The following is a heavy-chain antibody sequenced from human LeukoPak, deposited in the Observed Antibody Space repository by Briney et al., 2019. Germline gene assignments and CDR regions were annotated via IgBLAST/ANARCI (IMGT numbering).Heavy chain of an antibody. CDR3: ARGSHCSSTSCGRRNAFDI. CDR2: INHSGST. Sequence: PSETLSLTCAVYGGSFSGYYWSWIRQPPGKGLEWIGEINHSGSTNYNPSLKSRVTISVDTSKNQFSLKLSSVTAADTAVYYCARGSHCSSTSCGRRNAFDIWGQGTMVTVSS. J-gene: IGHJ3*02. V-gene: IGHV4-34*01. D-gene: IGHD2-2*01. CDR1: GGSFSGYY.